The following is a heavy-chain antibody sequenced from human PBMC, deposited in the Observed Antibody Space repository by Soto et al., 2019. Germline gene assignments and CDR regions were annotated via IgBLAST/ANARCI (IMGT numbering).Heavy chain of an antibody. CDR3: ARCPLLVPAAMVNWFDP. D-gene: IGHD2-2*01. CDR2: ISAYNGNT. Sequence: ASVKVSCKASGYTFTSYGISWVRQAPGQGLEWMGWISAYNGNTNYAQKLQGRVTMTTDTSTSTAYMELRSLRSDDTAVYYCARCPLLVPAAMVNWFDPWGQGTLVTV. CDR1: GYTFTSYG. J-gene: IGHJ5*02. V-gene: IGHV1-18*01.